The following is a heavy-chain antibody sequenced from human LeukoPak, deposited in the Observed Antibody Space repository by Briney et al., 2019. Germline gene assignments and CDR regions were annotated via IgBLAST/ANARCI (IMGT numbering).Heavy chain of an antibody. CDR2: MNPNSGNT. D-gene: IGHD4-17*01. J-gene: IGHJ4*02. CDR3: TTDWTTVRSALSRRFDY. CDR1: GYTFTSYD. Sequence: ASVKVSCKASGYTFTSYDINWVRQATGQGLEWMGWMNPNSGNTGYAQKFQGRVTMTRNTSISTAYMELSSLRSEDTAVYYCTTDWTTVRSALSRRFDYWGQGALVTVSS. V-gene: IGHV1-8*01.